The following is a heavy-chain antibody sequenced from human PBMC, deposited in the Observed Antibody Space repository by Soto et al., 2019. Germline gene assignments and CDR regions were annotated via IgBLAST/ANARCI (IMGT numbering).Heavy chain of an antibody. Sequence: EVQLVESGGGLVQPGGSLRLSCAASGFTFSSYWMHWVRQAPGKGLVWVSRINSDGSSTSYADSVKGRFTISRDNAKNTLYLQMNSLRAEDTAVYYCARGNRGSGGHGGGGDGRREDYWYFDLWGRGTLVTVSS. CDR1: GFTFSSYW. CDR2: INSDGSST. D-gene: IGHD6-19*01. CDR3: ARGNRGSGGHGGGGDGRREDYWYFDL. J-gene: IGHJ2*01. V-gene: IGHV3-74*01.